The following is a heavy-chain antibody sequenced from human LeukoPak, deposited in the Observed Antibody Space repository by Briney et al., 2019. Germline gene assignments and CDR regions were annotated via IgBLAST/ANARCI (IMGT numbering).Heavy chain of an antibody. CDR1: GGSISSCSYY. CDR2: IYYSGST. Sequence: PSETLSLTCTVSGGSISSCSYYWGWIRQPPGKGLEWIGNIYYSGSTYYNPSLKSRVTISEDTSKNQFSLKLSSVTAADTAVYYCARRSSSWYSKIDSWGQGTLVTVSS. J-gene: IGHJ4*02. D-gene: IGHD6-13*01. V-gene: IGHV4-39*01. CDR3: ARRSSSWYSKIDS.